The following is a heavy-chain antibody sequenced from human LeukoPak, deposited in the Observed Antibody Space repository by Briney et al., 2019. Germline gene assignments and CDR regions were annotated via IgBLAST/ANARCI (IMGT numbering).Heavy chain of an antibody. D-gene: IGHD3-3*01. V-gene: IGHV3-21*01. J-gene: IGHJ4*02. CDR3: ARGGAFGVVIHY. CDR1: GFTFSSYS. CDR2: ISTSSIYI. Sequence: GGSLRLSCAASGFTFSSYSMNWVRQAPGKGLEWVSSISTSSIYIYYADSVKGRFTISRDNAKNSLYLQMNSLRAEDTAVYYCARGGAFGVVIHYWGQGTLVTVSS.